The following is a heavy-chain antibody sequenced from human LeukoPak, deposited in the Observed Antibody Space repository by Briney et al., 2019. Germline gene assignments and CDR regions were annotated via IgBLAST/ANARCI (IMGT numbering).Heavy chain of an antibody. J-gene: IGHJ6*03. Sequence: GASVKVSCKASGGTFSSYAISWVRQAPGQGLEWMGGIIPIFGTANYAQKFQGRVTITADESTSTAYMELSSLRSEDTAVYYCARNMLVSGLEDGPDGQYYYYYYMDVWGKGTTVTVSS. D-gene: IGHD3-3*01. CDR3: ARNMLVSGLEDGPDGQYYYYYYMDV. CDR2: IIPIFGTA. V-gene: IGHV1-69*13. CDR1: GGTFSSYA.